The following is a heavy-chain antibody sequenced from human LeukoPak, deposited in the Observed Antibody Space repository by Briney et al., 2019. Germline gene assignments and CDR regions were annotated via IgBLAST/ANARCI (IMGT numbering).Heavy chain of an antibody. CDR1: GFTFSSYA. Sequence: GGSLRLSCAASGFTFSSYAMSWVRQAPGTGLEWVSAISGSGGSTYYADSVKGRFTISRDNSKNTLYLQMNSLRAEDTAIYYCAKDARGGYGYYFDYWGQGALVTVSS. CDR2: ISGSGGST. D-gene: IGHD5-18*01. V-gene: IGHV3-23*01. CDR3: AKDARGGYGYYFDY. J-gene: IGHJ4*02.